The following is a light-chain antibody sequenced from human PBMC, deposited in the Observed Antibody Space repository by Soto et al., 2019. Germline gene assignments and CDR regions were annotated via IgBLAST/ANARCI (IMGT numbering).Light chain of an antibody. CDR3: QTWGTGIRV. Sequence: QPVLTQSPSASASLGASVKLTCTLSSGHSSYAIAWHQQQPEKGPRYLMKLNSDGSHSKGDGIPDRFSGSSSGAERYLTISGLQSEDEADSDCQTWGTGIRVFGGGTKLNVL. J-gene: IGLJ2*01. CDR2: LNSDGSH. V-gene: IGLV4-69*01. CDR1: SGHSSYA.